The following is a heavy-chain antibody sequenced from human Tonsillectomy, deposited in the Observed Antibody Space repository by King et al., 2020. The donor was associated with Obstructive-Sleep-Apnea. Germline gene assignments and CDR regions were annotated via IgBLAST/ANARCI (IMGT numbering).Heavy chain of an antibody. J-gene: IGHJ4*02. Sequence: TLKESGPVLVKPTETLTLTCTVSGFSLSNARMGVSWIRQPPGKALEWLAHIFSNDEKSYSTSLKSRLTISKDTSKSQVVLTMTNMDPVDTATYYCARITYDFWSGYPDVGLDYWGQGTLVTVSS. CDR3: ARITYDFWSGYPDVGLDY. CDR2: IFSNDEK. CDR1: GFSLSNARMG. D-gene: IGHD3-3*01. V-gene: IGHV2-26*01.